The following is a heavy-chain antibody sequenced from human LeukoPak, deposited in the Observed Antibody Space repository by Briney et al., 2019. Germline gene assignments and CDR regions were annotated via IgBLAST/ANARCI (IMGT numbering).Heavy chain of an antibody. CDR2: LYYSGST. V-gene: IGHV4-61*01. CDR1: GGSVSSGSYY. CDR3: ARGSIGLGDYLHPQTSDAFDI. D-gene: IGHD4-17*01. Sequence: PSETLSLTCTVSGGSVSSGSYYWSWIRQPPGKGLEWIGYLYYSGSTNYNPSLKSRVTISVDTSKNQFSLKLSSVTAADTAVYYCARGSIGLGDYLHPQTSDAFDIWGQGTMVTVSS. J-gene: IGHJ3*02.